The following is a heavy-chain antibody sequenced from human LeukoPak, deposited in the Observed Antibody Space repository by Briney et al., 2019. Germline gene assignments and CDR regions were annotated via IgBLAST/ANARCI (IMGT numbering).Heavy chain of an antibody. CDR2: ISGSGGST. J-gene: IGHJ4*02. V-gene: IGHV3-23*01. Sequence: GGSLRLSCAASGFTFSSYAMSWFRQAPGKGLEWVSAISGSGGSTYYADSVKGRFTISRDNSKNTLYLQMNSLRAEDTAVYYCAKDSDAVVRAPDYWGRGTLVTVSS. CDR3: AKDSDAVVRAPDY. CDR1: GFTFSSYA. D-gene: IGHD3-10*01.